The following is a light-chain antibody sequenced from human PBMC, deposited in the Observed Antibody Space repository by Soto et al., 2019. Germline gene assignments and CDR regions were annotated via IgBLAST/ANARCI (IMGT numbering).Light chain of an antibody. J-gene: IGLJ2*01. CDR1: SSDVGGYNY. CDR2: DVS. V-gene: IGLV2-11*01. Sequence: QSVLIQPRSVSGSPGQSVTISCTGTSSDVGGYNYVSWYQQHPGKAPKLMIYDVSKRPSGVPDRFSGSKSGNTASLTISGLQAEDEADYYCCSYAGSYTVVFGGGTKLTVL. CDR3: CSYAGSYTVV.